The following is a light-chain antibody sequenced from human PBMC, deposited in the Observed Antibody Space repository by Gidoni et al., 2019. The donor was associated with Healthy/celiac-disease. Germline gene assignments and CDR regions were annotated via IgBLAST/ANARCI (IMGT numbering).Light chain of an antibody. CDR1: QSVSSSY. V-gene: IGKV3-20*01. Sequence: GTLSLSPGERATLSCRASQSVSSSYLAWYQQKPGQAPRLLIYGASSRATGIPDRFSGSGSGTDFTLTISRLEPEDFAVYYCQQYGSSPLTFGGGTKVEIK. CDR2: GAS. J-gene: IGKJ4*01. CDR3: QQYGSSPLT.